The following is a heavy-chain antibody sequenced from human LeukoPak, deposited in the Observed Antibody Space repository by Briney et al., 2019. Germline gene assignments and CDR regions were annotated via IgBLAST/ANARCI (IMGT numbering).Heavy chain of an antibody. Sequence: KPSETLSLTCTVSGYSISSGYYWGWIRQPAGKGLEWIGRIYTSGSTNYNPSLKSRVTMSVDTSKNQFSLKLSSVTAADTAVYYCAREIYCSSTSCYSENWFDPWGQGTLVTVSS. D-gene: IGHD2-2*02. V-gene: IGHV4-4*07. J-gene: IGHJ5*02. CDR3: AREIYCSSTSCYSENWFDP. CDR2: IYTSGST. CDR1: GYSISSGYY.